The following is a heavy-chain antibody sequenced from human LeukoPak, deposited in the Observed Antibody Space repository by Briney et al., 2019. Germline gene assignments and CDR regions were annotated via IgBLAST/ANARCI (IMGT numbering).Heavy chain of an antibody. CDR3: ARGANAAGYGMDV. J-gene: IGHJ6*02. CDR1: GGSISSGGYS. V-gene: IGHV4-30-2*01. D-gene: IGHD1-14*01. CDR2: IYHSGST. Sequence: SQTLSLTCAVSGGSISSGGYSWSWIRQPPGKGLEWIGYIYHSGSTNYNPSLKSRVTISVDKSKNQFSLKLSSVNAADTAVYYCARGANAAGYGMDVWGQGTTVTVSS.